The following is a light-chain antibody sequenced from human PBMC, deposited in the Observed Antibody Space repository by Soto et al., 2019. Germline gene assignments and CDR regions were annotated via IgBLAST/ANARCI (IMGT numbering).Light chain of an antibody. Sequence: IQMTQSPSSVSASLGDRVSITCRASQDIGDWLAWYQQKPGKPPQLLIYAASTLQSGVPSRFSGSGSGTDFTLTISGLQPEDPATYYSQSYNTARPTFGQGHDWRL. V-gene: IGKV1-27*01. J-gene: IGKJ5*01. CDR2: AAS. CDR3: QSYNTARPT. CDR1: QDIGDW.